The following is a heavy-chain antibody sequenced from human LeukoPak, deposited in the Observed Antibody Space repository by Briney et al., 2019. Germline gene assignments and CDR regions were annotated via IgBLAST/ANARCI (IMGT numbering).Heavy chain of an antibody. D-gene: IGHD3-16*02. Sequence: GASVKVSCKASGYTFTGYYMHWVRQAPGQGLEWMGWINPNSGGKNYAQKFQGRVTMTRDTSISTAYMELSRLRSDDTAVYYCATTDYVWGSYRLTNFDYWGQGTLVTVSS. CDR2: INPNSGGK. CDR3: ATTDYVWGSYRLTNFDY. V-gene: IGHV1-2*02. J-gene: IGHJ4*02. CDR1: GYTFTGYY.